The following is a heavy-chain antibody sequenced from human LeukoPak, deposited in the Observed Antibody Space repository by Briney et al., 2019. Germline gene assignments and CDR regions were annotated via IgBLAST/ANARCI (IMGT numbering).Heavy chain of an antibody. Sequence: SETLSLTCTVSGGSISSYYWSWIRQPPGKGLEWIGYIYYSGSTNYNPSLKSRVTISVDTSKYQFSLKLSSVTAADTAVYYCANYGPSGGMDVWGQGTTVTVSS. V-gene: IGHV4-59*01. CDR1: GGSISSYY. CDR2: IYYSGST. D-gene: IGHD3-10*01. J-gene: IGHJ6*02. CDR3: ANYGPSGGMDV.